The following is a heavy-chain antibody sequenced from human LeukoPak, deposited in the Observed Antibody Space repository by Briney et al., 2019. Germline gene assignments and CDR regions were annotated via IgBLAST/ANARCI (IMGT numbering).Heavy chain of an antibody. CDR2: IKQDGSEK. J-gene: IGHJ4*02. CDR1: GLTLSNYW. CDR3: AARSSGNPYF. Sequence: GGSLRLSCTASGLTLSNYWMIWVRQAPGKGLQWVAKIKQDGSEKYYVGSVKGRFTITRDNAENSPYLQMNSLRVEDTAVYYCAARSSGNPYFWGQGTLVTVSS. D-gene: IGHD1-26*01. V-gene: IGHV3-7*03.